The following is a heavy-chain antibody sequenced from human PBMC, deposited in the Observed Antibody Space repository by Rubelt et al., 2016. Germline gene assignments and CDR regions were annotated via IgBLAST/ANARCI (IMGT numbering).Heavy chain of an antibody. CDR1: GFSINTDYF. CDR2: IYHSGSP. CDR3: ARFPAY. J-gene: IGHJ4*02. V-gene: IGHV4-38-2*02. Sequence: QLQLQESGPGLVKPSETLSLTCTVSGFSINTDYFWGWVRQPPGKGLEWIGSIYHSGSPFYNPSLKSRPTMSVDTSNNQFSLRLNSLTVADTAVDYGARFPAYGGQGTQVTVSS.